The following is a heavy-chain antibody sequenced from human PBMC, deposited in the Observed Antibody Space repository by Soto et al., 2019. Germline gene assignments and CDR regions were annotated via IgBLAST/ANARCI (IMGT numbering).Heavy chain of an antibody. Sequence: ASVKVSCKASGYTFTSYGISWVRQAPGQGLEWMGWISAYNGNTNYAQKNQGRVTMTTDTSTGTAYMELRSLRSDDTAVYYFARAETYYDILTGWTKYGMDVRGQGTTVTVSS. CDR3: ARAETYYDILTGWTKYGMDV. J-gene: IGHJ6*02. V-gene: IGHV1-18*01. D-gene: IGHD3-9*01. CDR2: ISAYNGNT. CDR1: GYTFTSYG.